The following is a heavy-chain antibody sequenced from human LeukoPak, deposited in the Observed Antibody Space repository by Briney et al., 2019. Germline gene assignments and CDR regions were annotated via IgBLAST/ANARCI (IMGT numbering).Heavy chain of an antibody. CDR3: ARDSADYYDSSALHYFDY. Sequence: ASVKVSCKASGYTLTSYGISWVRQAPGQGLEWMGWISAYNGNTNYAQKLQGRVTMTTDTSTSTAYMELRSLRSDDTAVYYCARDSADYYDSSALHYFDYWGQGTLVTVSS. D-gene: IGHD3-22*01. CDR2: ISAYNGNT. CDR1: GYTLTSYG. V-gene: IGHV1-18*01. J-gene: IGHJ4*02.